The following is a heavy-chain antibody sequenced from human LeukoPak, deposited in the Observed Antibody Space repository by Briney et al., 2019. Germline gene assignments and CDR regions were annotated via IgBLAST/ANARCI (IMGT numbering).Heavy chain of an antibody. CDR1: GGSISSYY. V-gene: IGHV4-59*01. CDR2: IYYSGST. Sequence: SETLSLTCTVSGGSISSYYWSWIRQPPGKGLEWIGYIYYSGSTNYNPSLKSRVTISVDTSKNQFSLKLSSVTAADTAVYYCARYYYDSSGYHYYFDCWGQGTLVTVSS. D-gene: IGHD3-22*01. J-gene: IGHJ4*02. CDR3: ARYYYDSSGYHYYFDC.